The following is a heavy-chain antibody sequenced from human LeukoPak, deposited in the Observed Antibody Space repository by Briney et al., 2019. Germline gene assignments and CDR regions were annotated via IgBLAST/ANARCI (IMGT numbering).Heavy chain of an antibody. V-gene: IGHV1-2*02. CDR1: GYTFTGYY. CDR2: INPNSGGT. Sequence: ASVKVSCKASGYTFTGYYMHWVRQAPGQGLEWMGWINPNSGGTNYAQKFQGRVTMTRDTSISTAYMELSWLRSDDTAVYYCARESGLGYCSSTSCYGNNWFDPWGQGTLVTVSS. D-gene: IGHD2-2*01. CDR3: ARESGLGYCSSTSCYGNNWFDP. J-gene: IGHJ5*02.